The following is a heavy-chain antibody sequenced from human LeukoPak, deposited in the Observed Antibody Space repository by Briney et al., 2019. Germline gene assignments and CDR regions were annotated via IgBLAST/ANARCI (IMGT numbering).Heavy chain of an antibody. J-gene: IGHJ4*02. CDR1: GFTFSNYG. D-gene: IGHD6-19*01. V-gene: IGHV3-30*02. CDR3: ATGAGWFYFDY. Sequence: GGSLRLSCAASGFTFSNYGIHWVRQAPGKGLEWVAFIRNYGNDKYYADSVRGRFTISRDSSTSTLYLQMNSLRVEDTAVYYCATGAGWFYFDYWGQGTLVTVSS. CDR2: IRNYGNDK.